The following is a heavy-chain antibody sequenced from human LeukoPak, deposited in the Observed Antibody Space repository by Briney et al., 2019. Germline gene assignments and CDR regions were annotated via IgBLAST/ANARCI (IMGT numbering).Heavy chain of an antibody. CDR1: GFLFSSYA. V-gene: IGHV3-23*01. CDR2: ISGSGGNT. J-gene: IGHJ4*02. Sequence: PGGPLTLSCAASGFLFSSYAMRGPRPAPGKGREWGSDISGSGGNTYYADSMKGRFTISRHNSKTTLYLQMDSLRAEDTAVYYCAKDGTESYYDFWSGLTGYYFDYWGQGTLVTVS. D-gene: IGHD3-3*01. CDR3: AKDGTESYYDFWSGLTGYYFDY.